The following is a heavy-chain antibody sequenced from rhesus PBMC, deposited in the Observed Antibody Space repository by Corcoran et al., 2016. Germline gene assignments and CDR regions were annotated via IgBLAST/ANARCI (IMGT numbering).Heavy chain of an antibody. Sequence: QLQLQESGPGLVKPSETLSLTCAVSGYSISSGYGWSWIRQPPGKGLEWIEEINGNSGRTNYNPSLKSRVTISKDASKNQFSLKLSSVTAAETAVYYCARYDEYGLDSWGQGVVVTVSS. CDR1: GYSISSGYG. CDR2: INGNSGRT. V-gene: IGHV4-127*01. J-gene: IGHJ6*01. D-gene: IGHD3-40*01. CDR3: ARYDEYGLDS.